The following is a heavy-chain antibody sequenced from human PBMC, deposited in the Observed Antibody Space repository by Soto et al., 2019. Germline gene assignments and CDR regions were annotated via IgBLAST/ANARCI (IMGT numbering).Heavy chain of an antibody. CDR1: GFTFSSYA. V-gene: IGHV3-23*01. J-gene: IGHJ4*02. CDR3: AKDPYYGSGSYYNAVYFDY. D-gene: IGHD3-10*01. CDR2: ISGSGGST. Sequence: GGSLRLSCAASGFTFSSYAMSWVRQAPGKGLEWVSAISGSGGSTYYADSVKGRFTISRDNSKNTLYLQMNSLRAEDTAVYYCAKDPYYGSGSYYNAVYFDYWGQGTLVTVSS.